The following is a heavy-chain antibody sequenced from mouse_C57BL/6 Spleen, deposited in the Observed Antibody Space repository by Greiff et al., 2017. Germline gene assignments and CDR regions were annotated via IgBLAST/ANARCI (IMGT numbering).Heavy chain of an antibody. CDR2: IDPSDSET. CDR1: GYTFTSYW. CDR3: AEGGSPRRYFEV. Sequence: VQLQQPGAELVRPGSSVKLSCKASGYTFTSYWMHWVKQRPIQGLEWIGNIDPSDSETHYNQKFKDKATLTVDKSSSTAYMQRSSLTSEDSAVYYCAEGGSPRRYFEVWGTGTTVTVAS. D-gene: IGHD1-1*01. J-gene: IGHJ1*03. V-gene: IGHV1-52*01.